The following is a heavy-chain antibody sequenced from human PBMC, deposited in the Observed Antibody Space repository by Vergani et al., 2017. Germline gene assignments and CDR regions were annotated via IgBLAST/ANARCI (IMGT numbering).Heavy chain of an antibody. Sequence: EVQLLESGGGLVQPGGSLRLSCAASGFTFSSYAMSCVRQAPGKGLEWVSAISGSGGSTYYADSVKGRFTIPRDNSKNTLYLQMNSLRAEDTAVYYCAKVAHGDYVGYYFDYWGQGTLVTVSS. V-gene: IGHV3-23*01. CDR1: GFTFSSYA. CDR3: AKVAHGDYVGYYFDY. J-gene: IGHJ4*02. D-gene: IGHD4-17*01. CDR2: ISGSGGST.